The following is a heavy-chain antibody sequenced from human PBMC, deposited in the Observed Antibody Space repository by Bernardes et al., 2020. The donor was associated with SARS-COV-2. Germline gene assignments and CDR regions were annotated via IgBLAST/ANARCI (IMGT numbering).Heavy chain of an antibody. Sequence: GGSLRLSCAASGFTFDDFAMHWVRQAPGKGLEWVSGISGSGNTTYYADSVKGRFTISRDNSKNTLFLQMDSLRAEDTAVYYCAKDDDRPLFGAPGFDSWGQGTLVTVSS. CDR2: ISGSGNTT. CDR3: AKDDDRPLFGAPGFDS. V-gene: IGHV3-23*01. D-gene: IGHD3-3*01. J-gene: IGHJ4*02. CDR1: GFTFDDFA.